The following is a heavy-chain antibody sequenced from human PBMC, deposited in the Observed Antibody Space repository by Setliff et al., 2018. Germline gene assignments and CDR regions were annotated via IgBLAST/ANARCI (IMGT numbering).Heavy chain of an antibody. CDR3: ERLVRYCTTTSCQRTSGDDF. CDR1: GYTFSGSG. Sequence: EASVKISCKASGYTFSGSGISWVRQAPGQGLEWMGWISPHTGNTFYAPQFQGRVIMTTDTSTNTAYMDLRSLRSDDTAVYYCERLVRYCTTTSCQRTSGDDFWGQGTLVTVSS. D-gene: IGHD2-2*01. V-gene: IGHV1-18*01. J-gene: IGHJ4*02. CDR2: ISPHTGNT.